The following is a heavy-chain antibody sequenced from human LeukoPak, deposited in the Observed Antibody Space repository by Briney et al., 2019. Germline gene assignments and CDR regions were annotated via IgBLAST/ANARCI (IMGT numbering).Heavy chain of an antibody. Sequence: SETLSLTCTVSGGSISSYYWSWIRQPPGKGLEWIGYIYYSGSTNYNPSLKSRVTISVDTSKNQFSLKLSSVTAADTAVYYCAREWDIVVVPAAIPAYSSSDYWGQGTLVTVSS. CDR3: AREWDIVVVPAAIPAYSSSDY. CDR1: GGSISSYY. V-gene: IGHV4-59*01. CDR2: IYYSGST. J-gene: IGHJ4*02. D-gene: IGHD2-2*01.